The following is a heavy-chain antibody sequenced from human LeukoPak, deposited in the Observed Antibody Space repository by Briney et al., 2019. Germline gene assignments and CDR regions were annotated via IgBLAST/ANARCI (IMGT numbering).Heavy chain of an antibody. CDR1: GFTFSSYA. Sequence: GGSLRLSCAASGFTFSSYAMSWVRQAPGKGLEWVSAISGSGGSTYYADSVKGRFTISRDNSKNTLYLQMNSLRAEDRAVYYCSKEITMIVVWDAFDIWGQGTMVTVSS. D-gene: IGHD3-22*01. CDR3: SKEITMIVVWDAFDI. CDR2: ISGSGGST. V-gene: IGHV3-23*01. J-gene: IGHJ3*02.